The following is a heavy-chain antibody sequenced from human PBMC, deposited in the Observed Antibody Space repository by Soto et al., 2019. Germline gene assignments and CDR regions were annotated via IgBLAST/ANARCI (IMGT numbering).Heavy chain of an antibody. CDR1: GGTFSSYT. J-gene: IGHJ3*02. CDR3: ASADILAGYRFLTDSFDI. V-gene: IGHV1-69*02. D-gene: IGHD3-9*01. Sequence: QVQLVQSGAEVKKPGSSVKVSCKASGGTFSSYTISWVRQAPGQGLEWMGRIIPILGIANYAQKFQGRVTIIADKSTRAANMGLSCLRSEDPAVYYCASADILAGYRFLTDSFDIWGQGTMVTVSS. CDR2: IIPILGIA.